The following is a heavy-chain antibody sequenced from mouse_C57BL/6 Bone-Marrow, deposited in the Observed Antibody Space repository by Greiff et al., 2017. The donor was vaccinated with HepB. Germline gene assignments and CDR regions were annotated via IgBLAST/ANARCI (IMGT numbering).Heavy chain of an antibody. CDR2: ISYDGSN. Sequence: EVQLVESGPGLVKPSQSLSLTCSVTGYSITSGYYWNWIRQFPGNKLEWMGYISYDGSNNYNPSLKNRISITRDTSKNQFFLKLNSVTTEDTATYYCARDQNPFAYWGQGTLVTVSA. J-gene: IGHJ3*01. CDR1: GYSITSGYY. CDR3: ARDQNPFAY. V-gene: IGHV3-6*01.